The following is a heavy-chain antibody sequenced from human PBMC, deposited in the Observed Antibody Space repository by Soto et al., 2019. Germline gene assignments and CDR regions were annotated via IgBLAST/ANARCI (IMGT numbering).Heavy chain of an antibody. CDR2: INPYSGDT. CDR1: GGTFSSYA. Sequence: ASVKVSCKASGGTFSSYAISWVRQAPGQGLEWMAWINPYSGDTNYAQKFQGWVALAGDTSISTTYMELSRLRPDDTAVYYCARGITVADTDYFDSWGQGTLVTVSS. J-gene: IGHJ4*02. D-gene: IGHD6-19*01. V-gene: IGHV1-2*04. CDR3: ARGITVADTDYFDS.